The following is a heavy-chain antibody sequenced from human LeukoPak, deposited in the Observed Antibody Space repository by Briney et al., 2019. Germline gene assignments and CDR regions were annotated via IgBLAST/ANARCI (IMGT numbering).Heavy chain of an antibody. CDR3: ARGKFGELYYFDY. CDR1: GFTFKSYA. V-gene: IGHV3-30*01. D-gene: IGHD3-10*01. CDR2: VSYDGTDK. J-gene: IGHJ4*02. Sequence: GGCLRLSCAASGFTFKSYAMHWDRQAPGKGLECEAVVSYDGTDKYYADSVKGRFTISRDNSKNTLYLRMNSLRDEDTAVYYCARGKFGELYYFDYWGQGTLVTVSS.